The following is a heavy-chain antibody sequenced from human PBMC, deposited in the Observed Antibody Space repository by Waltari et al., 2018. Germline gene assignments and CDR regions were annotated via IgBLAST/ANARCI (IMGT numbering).Heavy chain of an antibody. Sequence: QVQLVESGGGVVQPGGSLRLSCAASGFTFSSYGMHWVRQAPGKGLEWVAFIRYDGSNKYYADSVKGRFTSSRDNSKNTLYLQMNSLIAEDTAVYYCAKDPSSGWPVGGIDYWGQGTLVTVSS. CDR2: IRYDGSNK. CDR3: AKDPSSGWPVGGIDY. V-gene: IGHV3-30*02. J-gene: IGHJ4*02. D-gene: IGHD6-19*01. CDR1: GFTFSSYG.